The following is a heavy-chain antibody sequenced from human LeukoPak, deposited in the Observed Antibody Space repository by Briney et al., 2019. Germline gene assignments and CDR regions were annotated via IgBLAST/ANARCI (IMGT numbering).Heavy chain of an antibody. J-gene: IGHJ4*02. CDR1: GFTFSSYA. Sequence: GGSLRPSCAASGFTFSSYAMSRVRQAPGKGLEWVSAISGSGGSTYYADSVKGRFTISRDNSKNTLYLQMNSLRAEDTAVYYCARAALTYMVRGVIIGYWGQGTLVTVSS. D-gene: IGHD3-10*01. CDR2: ISGSGGST. V-gene: IGHV3-23*01. CDR3: ARAALTYMVRGVIIGY.